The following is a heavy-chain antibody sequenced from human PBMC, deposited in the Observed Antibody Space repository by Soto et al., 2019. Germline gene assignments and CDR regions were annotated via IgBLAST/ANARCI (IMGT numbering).Heavy chain of an antibody. V-gene: IGHV4-31*03. Sequence: QVELEESGPGRLKPSQTLSLTCTCSGGPINSGGYYCTWIRQPPGKGLEWIRYIHYSGRTFFNPSLESRVIISVNTSKNQFSLNLRSVTAADTAVYYCARFSPPGYYYMDVWGKGTSVTVAS. CDR1: GGPINSGGYY. CDR3: ARFSPPGYYYMDV. J-gene: IGHJ6*03. CDR2: IHYSGRT.